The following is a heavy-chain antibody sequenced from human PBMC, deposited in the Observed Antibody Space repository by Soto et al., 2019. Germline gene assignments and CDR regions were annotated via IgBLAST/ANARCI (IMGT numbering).Heavy chain of an antibody. CDR1: GFTVSSNY. V-gene: IGHV3-66*01. D-gene: IGHD3-10*01. Sequence: EVQLVESGGGLVQPGGSLRLSCAASGFTVSSNYMSWVRQAPGKGLEWVSVIYSGGSTYYADSVKGRFTISRDNSKNTLYLQMNSLRAEDTAVYYGARAPLRITMVRGVINPDYWGQGTLVTVSS. CDR3: ARAPLRITMVRGVINPDY. J-gene: IGHJ4*02. CDR2: IYSGGST.